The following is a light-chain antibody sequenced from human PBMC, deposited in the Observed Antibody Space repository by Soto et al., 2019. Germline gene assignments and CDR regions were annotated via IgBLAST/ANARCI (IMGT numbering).Light chain of an antibody. J-gene: IGLJ1*01. Sequence: QSALTQPASVSGSPGQSITISCTGTSSDVGCYNLVSWYQQHPGKAPKLMIYDVSKRPSGVSDRFSGSKSGNTASLTISGLRVDDEADYYCSSYTSTSTLFVCGTGRKVTVL. CDR2: DVS. CDR1: SSDVGCYNL. CDR3: SSYTSTSTLFV. V-gene: IGLV2-14*02.